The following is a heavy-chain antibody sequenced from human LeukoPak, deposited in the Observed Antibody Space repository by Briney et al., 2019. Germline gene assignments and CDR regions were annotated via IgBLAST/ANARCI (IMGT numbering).Heavy chain of an antibody. Sequence: PGGSLRLSCAASGFTFSNYGIHWVRQAPGKGLECVAVISYEGSQKYYADSVKGRFTISRDNSKNTLYLQMNSLRAEDTAVYYCAKNLDTVTILDYFDYWGQGTLVTVSS. CDR3: AKNLDTVTILDYFDY. CDR2: ISYEGSQK. J-gene: IGHJ4*02. D-gene: IGHD4-17*01. V-gene: IGHV3-30*18. CDR1: GFTFSNYG.